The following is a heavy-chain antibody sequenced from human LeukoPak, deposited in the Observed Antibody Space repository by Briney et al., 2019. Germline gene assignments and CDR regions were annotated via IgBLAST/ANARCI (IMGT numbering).Heavy chain of an antibody. CDR1: GGTFSSYA. J-gene: IGHJ4*02. D-gene: IGHD1-26*01. Sequence: GSSVKVSCKASGGTFSSYAISWVRQAPGQGLEWMGWISAYNGNTNYAQKLQGRVTMTTDTSTSTAYMELRSLRSDDTAVNYCARWRGSSFDYWGQGTLVTVSS. CDR3: ARWRGSSFDY. CDR2: ISAYNGNT. V-gene: IGHV1-18*01.